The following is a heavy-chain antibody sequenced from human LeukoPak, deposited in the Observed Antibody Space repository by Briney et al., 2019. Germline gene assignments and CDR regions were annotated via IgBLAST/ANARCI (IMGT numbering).Heavy chain of an antibody. CDR1: GFNFIDYI. Sequence: GGSLRLSCAASGFNFIDYIMNWVRQAPGKGLEWISYIGISSGNTKYADSVKGRFTISRDKARNSLYLQMNSLRVEDTAMYYCARDHRYAFDNWGHGTLVTVSS. CDR2: IGISSGNT. J-gene: IGHJ4*01. CDR3: ARDHRYAFDN. D-gene: IGHD5-12*01. V-gene: IGHV3-48*01.